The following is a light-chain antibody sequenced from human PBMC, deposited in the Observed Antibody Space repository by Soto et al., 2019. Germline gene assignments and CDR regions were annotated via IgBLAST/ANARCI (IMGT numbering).Light chain of an antibody. CDR1: QSVSSNY. CDR2: GAS. CDR3: QQYGTSWWT. Sequence: EIVLTQARGTLSLSPGERATLSCMTSQSVSSNYLAWYQQKPGQAPRLLIYGASSRATGIPDRFSGSGSGTDFTLTISRLEPEDFAVYHCQQYGTSWWTFGQGTKVEIK. V-gene: IGKV3-20*01. J-gene: IGKJ1*01.